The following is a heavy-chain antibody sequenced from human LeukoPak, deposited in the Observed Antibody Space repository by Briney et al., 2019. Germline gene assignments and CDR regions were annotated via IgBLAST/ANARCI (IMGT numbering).Heavy chain of an antibody. CDR1: GFTSCSYE. CDR3: ARDDGWRQYYFDY. D-gene: IGHD2-21*02. V-gene: IGHV3-48*03. J-gene: IGHJ4*02. CDR2: INSSVSTI. Sequence: GGSLRLSCAHSGFTSCSYEMNWVRAAPGGGGECGLYINSSVSTIYYADSVKGRFTISRDNAKNSLYLQMNSLRAEDTAVYYCARDDGWRQYYFDYWGRGTVVTVSS.